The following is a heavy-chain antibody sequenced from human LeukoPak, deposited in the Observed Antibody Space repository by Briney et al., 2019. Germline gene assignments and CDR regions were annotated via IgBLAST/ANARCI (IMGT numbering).Heavy chain of an antibody. J-gene: IGHJ4*02. CDR1: GYSFTSYW. CDR2: IDPSDSHT. Sequence: GESLKISCKGSGYSFTSYWISWVRQMPGKGLEWMGRIDPSDSHTTYSPSFEGHVNMSADKSVSTAYLHRSSLKASDTAMYYCATGGYSCEYWGQGTLVTVSS. D-gene: IGHD5-18*01. CDR3: ATGGYSCEY. V-gene: IGHV5-10-1*01.